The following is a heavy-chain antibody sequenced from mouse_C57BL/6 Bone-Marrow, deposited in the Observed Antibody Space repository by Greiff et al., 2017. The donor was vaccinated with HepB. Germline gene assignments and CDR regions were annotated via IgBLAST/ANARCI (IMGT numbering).Heavy chain of an antibody. V-gene: IGHV5-6*01. CDR1: GFTFSSYG. J-gene: IGHJ1*03. CDR2: ISSGGSYT. Sequence: EVKLMESGGDLVKPGGSLKLSCAASGFTFSSYGMSWVRQTPDKRLEWVATISSGGSYTYYPDSVKGRFTISRDNAKNTLYLQMSSLKSEDTAMYYCARPILYSKGYFDVWGTGTTVTVSS. D-gene: IGHD6-1*01. CDR3: ARPILYSKGYFDV.